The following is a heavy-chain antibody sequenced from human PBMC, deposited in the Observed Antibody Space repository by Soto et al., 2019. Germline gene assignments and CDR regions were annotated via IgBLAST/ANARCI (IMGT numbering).Heavy chain of an antibody. D-gene: IGHD1-1*01. CDR3: AKESGAPAGTAEY. J-gene: IGHJ4*02. V-gene: IGHV4-4*07. CDR2: ISASGNT. CDR1: GASFSNSY. Sequence: QVQLQESGPGLVKPSETLSLTCTVSGASFSNSYWSWIRRPAGKGLEWIGRISASGNTNYNPSLKSRVTMSIGTSKNQFSLKVTSVTAADTALYYCAKESGAPAGTAEYWGQGILVTVSS.